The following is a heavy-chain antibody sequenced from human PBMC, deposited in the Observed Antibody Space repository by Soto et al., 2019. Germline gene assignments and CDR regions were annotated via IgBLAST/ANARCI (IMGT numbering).Heavy chain of an antibody. CDR2: IDPSGSYT. J-gene: IGHJ6*02. V-gene: IGHV5-10-1*01. CDR3: ARNMITFGGTPTSSEGDFGMDV. CDR1: GCTFGENW. D-gene: IGHD3-16*01. Sequence: GESLKSSCHGSGCTFGENWISWVRQKRWKGLEWMGKIDPSGSYTDYSPSFQGHVSLSVDKSVSTAYLEWSSLKASDSAIYYCARNMITFGGTPTSSEGDFGMDVWGQGTAVTVSS.